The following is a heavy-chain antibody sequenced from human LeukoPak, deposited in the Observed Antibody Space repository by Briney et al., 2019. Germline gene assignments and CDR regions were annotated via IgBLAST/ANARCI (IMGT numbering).Heavy chain of an antibody. V-gene: IGHV3-23*01. J-gene: IGHJ5*02. CDR2: ISGSGGST. CDR3: AKGPNSAATGYLNWFDP. D-gene: IGHD2-15*01. CDR1: GFTFSSYA. Sequence: PGGSLRLSCAASGFTFSSYAMSWVRQAPGKGLEWVSEISGSGGSTYYADSVRGRFTISRDNSKNTLFLQMNSLRADDTAVYYCAKGPNSAATGYLNWFDPWGQGTLVTVSS.